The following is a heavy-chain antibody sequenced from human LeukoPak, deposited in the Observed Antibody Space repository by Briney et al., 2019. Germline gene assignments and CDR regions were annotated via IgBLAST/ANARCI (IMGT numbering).Heavy chain of an antibody. Sequence: PSETLSLTCTVSGASISSYYWSWIRQPPGRGLEWIGSIHYSGSTNHNPSLKSRAIISVDTSKNQFSLNLYSVTAADTAVYYCARRNRSGWYFDYWGQGTLVTVSS. CDR2: IHYSGST. J-gene: IGHJ4*02. D-gene: IGHD6-19*01. CDR3: ARRNRSGWYFDY. CDR1: GASISSYY. V-gene: IGHV4-59*08.